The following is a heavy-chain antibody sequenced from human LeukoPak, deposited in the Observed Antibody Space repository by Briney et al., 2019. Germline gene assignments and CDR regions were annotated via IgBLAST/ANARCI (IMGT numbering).Heavy chain of an antibody. CDR1: GDSLSNYY. CDR3: ARGIVGATTYYYYMDV. D-gene: IGHD1-26*01. V-gene: IGHV4-59*12. CDR2: IYYSGST. Sequence: PSETLSLTCTVSGDSLSNYYWNWIRQPPEKGLEWIGYIYYSGSTKYNPSLESRVTMSVDTSNNQFSLKLTSVTAADTAVYYCARGIVGATTYYYYMDVWGKGTTVTVSS. J-gene: IGHJ6*03.